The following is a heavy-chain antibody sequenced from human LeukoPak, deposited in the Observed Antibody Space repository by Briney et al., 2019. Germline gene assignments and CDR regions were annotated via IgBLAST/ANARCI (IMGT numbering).Heavy chain of an antibody. Sequence: GGSLRLSCAASGFTFSIYAMSWVRQAPGKGLGWVSAISGSGGSTYYADSVKGRFTISRDNSKNTLYLQMNSLRAEDTAVYYCAKGGPEGLYYYYMDVWGKGTTVTVSS. CDR2: ISGSGGST. CDR3: AKGGPEGLYYYYMDV. CDR1: GFTFSIYA. V-gene: IGHV3-23*01. J-gene: IGHJ6*03. D-gene: IGHD1-14*01.